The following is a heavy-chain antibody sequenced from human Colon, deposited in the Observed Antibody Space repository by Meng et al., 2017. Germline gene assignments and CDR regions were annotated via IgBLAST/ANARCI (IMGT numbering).Heavy chain of an antibody. CDR1: GGSISSGGYS. D-gene: IGHD6-19*01. Sequence: QVQLQESGPGLVKPSETLSLTCAVPGGSISSGGYSWNWIRQPPGKGLEWIGYIYHSGSTFYNPSLKSRVTISVDASKNQFSLKLSSVTAADTAVYYCARPWMAVAGIHPWGYWGQGTLVTVSS. CDR2: IYHSGST. CDR3: ARPWMAVAGIHPWGY. V-gene: IGHV4-30-2*03. J-gene: IGHJ4*02.